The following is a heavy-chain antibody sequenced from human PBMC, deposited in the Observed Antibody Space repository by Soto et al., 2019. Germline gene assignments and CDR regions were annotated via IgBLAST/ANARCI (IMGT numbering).Heavy chain of an antibody. D-gene: IGHD2-21*02. V-gene: IGHV3-30*03. CDR3: ATKVRVTNYLYYGMDV. CDR1: GFSFNTSG. CDR2: IAFEGSQD. J-gene: IGHJ6*02. Sequence: QVQLVESGGGVVQPGRALRLSCAASGFSFNTSGMHWVRQAPGKGLEWVAVIAFEGSQDFYGDSVRGRFTISRDNSKNTLFLQMKSLTPEDTAVYYCATKVRVTNYLYYGMDVWGQGTTVTVSS.